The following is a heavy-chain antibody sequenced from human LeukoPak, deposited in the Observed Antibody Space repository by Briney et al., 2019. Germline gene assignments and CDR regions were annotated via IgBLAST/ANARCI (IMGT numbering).Heavy chain of an antibody. J-gene: IGHJ3*02. CDR3: ARKSWYDGRGDDALDI. V-gene: IGHV1-8*01. CDR2: MNPNSGNT. D-gene: IGHD3-22*01. CDR1: GYTFTSYD. Sequence: ASVKVSCKASGYTFTSYDINWVRQATGQGLEWMGWMNPNSGNTGYAQKFQGRVTMTRNTSISTAYMELSSLGSDDSAVYYCARKSWYDGRGDDALDIWGQGTMVTVSS.